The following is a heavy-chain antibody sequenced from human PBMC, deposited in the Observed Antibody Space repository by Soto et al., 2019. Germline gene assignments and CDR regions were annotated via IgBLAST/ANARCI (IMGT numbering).Heavy chain of an antibody. CDR3: AREGVGGSGSYTRYYYYMDV. J-gene: IGHJ6*03. D-gene: IGHD3-10*01. CDR1: GFTVSSNY. CDR2: IYSGGST. V-gene: IGHV3-53*04. Sequence: GGSLRLSCAASGFTVSSNYMSWVRQAPGKGLEWVSVIYSGGSTYYADSVKGRFTISRHNSKNTLYLQMNSLRAEDTAVYYCAREGVGGSGSYTRYYYYMDVWGKGTTVTVSS.